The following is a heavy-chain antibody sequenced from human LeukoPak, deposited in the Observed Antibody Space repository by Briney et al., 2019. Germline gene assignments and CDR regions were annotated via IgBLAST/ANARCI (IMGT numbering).Heavy chain of an antibody. D-gene: IGHD2-2*01. J-gene: IGHJ4*02. CDR2: INHSGST. Sequence: SETLSLTCAVYGGSFSGYYWSWIRQPPGKGLEWIGEINHSGSTNYIPSLKSRVTISVDTSKNQFSLKLSSVTAADTAVYYCARDLYCSSTSCHELDYWGQGTLVTVSS. V-gene: IGHV4-34*01. CDR3: ARDLYCSSTSCHELDY. CDR1: GGSFSGYY.